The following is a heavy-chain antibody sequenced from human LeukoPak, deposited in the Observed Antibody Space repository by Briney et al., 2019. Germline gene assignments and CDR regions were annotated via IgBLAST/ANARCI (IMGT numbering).Heavy chain of an antibody. CDR1: GGSISGYY. CDR2: IHYSGTT. Sequence: SETLSLTCTVSGGSISGYYWSWIRQPPGKGLEWVAYIHYSGTTNYNPSLKSRVTISVDTSQNQFSLSLSSVTAADTAVYYCARDKVWNYWFDPWGQGTLVTVSS. J-gene: IGHJ5*02. CDR3: ARDKVWNYWFDP. D-gene: IGHD1-7*01. V-gene: IGHV4-59*12.